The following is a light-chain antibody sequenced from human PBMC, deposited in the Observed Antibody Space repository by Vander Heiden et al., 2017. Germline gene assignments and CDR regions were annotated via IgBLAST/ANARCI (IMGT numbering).Light chain of an antibody. CDR2: LGS. CDR1: QSRLHSSGYNY. CDR3: MQAVRAPLT. Sequence: DIVMTQSPLSLPVTPGEPASISSRSSQSRLHSSGYNYLDWYLQKPGQSPQLLIYLGSNRASGVPDKFSGSGSGTDFTLKISRVEAEDVGVYYCMQAVRAPLTFGGGTKVEIK. J-gene: IGKJ4*01. V-gene: IGKV2-28*01.